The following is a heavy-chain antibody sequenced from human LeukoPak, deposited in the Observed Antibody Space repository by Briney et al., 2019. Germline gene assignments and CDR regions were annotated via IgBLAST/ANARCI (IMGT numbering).Heavy chain of an antibody. V-gene: IGHV3-7*01. CDR1: GFSFSTYW. CDR3: ARGKDWFDS. Sequence: GGSLRLSCAASGFSFSTYWMTWVRLAPGKGLEWVANIKQDGREKNYVDSVKGRFTISRDNAKNSLYLQMNSLRVEDTAVYYCARGKDWFDSWGQGILVTASS. J-gene: IGHJ5*01. CDR2: IKQDGREK.